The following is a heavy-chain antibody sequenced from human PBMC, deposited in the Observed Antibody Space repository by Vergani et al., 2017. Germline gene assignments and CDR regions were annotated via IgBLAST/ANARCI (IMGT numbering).Heavy chain of an antibody. Sequence: QVQLVESGGGLVKPGGSLRLSCAASGFSFSDHYMTWIRQAPGKGLEWVSYISNSGNTIEYADSVKGRFSISRDNAKSSLFLQMDSLRAEDTAVYYCARVGGEAAAPGYYYYYMDVWGKGTTVTVSS. V-gene: IGHV3-11*01. CDR1: GFSFSDHY. CDR3: ARVGGEAAAPGYYYYYMDV. D-gene: IGHD2-2*01. J-gene: IGHJ6*03. CDR2: ISNSGNTI.